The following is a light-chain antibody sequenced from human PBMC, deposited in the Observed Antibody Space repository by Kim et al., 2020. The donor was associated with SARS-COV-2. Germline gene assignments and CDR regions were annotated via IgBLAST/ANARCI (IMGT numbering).Light chain of an antibody. CDR3: QQDNSSPALT. CDR2: PAS. CDR1: QGISSW. J-gene: IGKJ4*01. Sequence: DIQMTQSPSSVSASVGDRVTITCRASQGISSWLAWYQQKPGKAPKLLIYPASSLQSWVPSSFSGSGSGTDFTRPISSLQPEDFAPYYCQQDNSSPALTFGGGTKVDIK. V-gene: IGKV1-12*01.